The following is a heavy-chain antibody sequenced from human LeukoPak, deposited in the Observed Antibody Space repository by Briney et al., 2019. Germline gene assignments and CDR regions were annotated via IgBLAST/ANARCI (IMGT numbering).Heavy chain of an antibody. CDR3: TTDSYEDY. Sequence: GGSLRLSCAASGFTFSNYWMSWVRQAPGKGLEWVANIKEDGSEKKYVDSVKGRFIISRDNAKNSLYLQMNSLKTEDTAVYYCTTDSYEDYWGQGTLVTVSS. CDR1: GFTFSNYW. J-gene: IGHJ4*02. D-gene: IGHD3-22*01. V-gene: IGHV3-7*03. CDR2: IKEDGSEK.